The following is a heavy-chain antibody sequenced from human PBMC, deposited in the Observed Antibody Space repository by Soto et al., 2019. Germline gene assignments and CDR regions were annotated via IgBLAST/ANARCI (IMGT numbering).Heavy chain of an antibody. J-gene: IGHJ4*02. CDR2: ISSDGNHQ. D-gene: IGHD3-22*01. Sequence: GGSLRLSCATSGFMFNDYAMYWVRQAPGQGLGWVAMISSDGNHQFYVDNVRGRFTVSRDNSKNTLNLQMNSLRPEDTAVYYCSRGTYYPQSSGLHADYWGAGTVVTVS. V-gene: IGHV3-30*03. CDR3: SRGTYYPQSSGLHADY. CDR1: GFMFNDYA.